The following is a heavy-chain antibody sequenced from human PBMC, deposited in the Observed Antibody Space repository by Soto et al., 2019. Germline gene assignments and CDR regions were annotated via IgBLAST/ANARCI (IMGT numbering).Heavy chain of an antibody. CDR2: IVVGSGNT. Sequence: GASVKVSCTASGFTFTSSAVQWVRQARGQRLEWIGWIVVGSGNTNYAQKFQERVTISVDTSKNQFSLKLSSVTAADTAVYYCARERNYDSSGYSYYYGMDVWGQGTTVTVSS. J-gene: IGHJ6*02. D-gene: IGHD3-22*01. CDR3: ARERNYDSSGYSYYYGMDV. CDR1: GFTFTSSA. V-gene: IGHV1-58*01.